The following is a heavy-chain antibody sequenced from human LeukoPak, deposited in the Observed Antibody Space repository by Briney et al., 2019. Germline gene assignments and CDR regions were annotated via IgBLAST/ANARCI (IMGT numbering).Heavy chain of an antibody. D-gene: IGHD6-19*01. Sequence: GGSLRLSCAASGFTFSSYSMNWVRQAPGKGLEWVSSISSSSSYIYYADSVKGRFTISRDNAKNSLYLQMNSLRAEDTAVYYCARDNRKQWLLSRPYFDCWGQGTLVTVSS. J-gene: IGHJ4*02. CDR2: ISSSSSYI. CDR1: GFTFSSYS. V-gene: IGHV3-21*01. CDR3: ARDNRKQWLLSRPYFDC.